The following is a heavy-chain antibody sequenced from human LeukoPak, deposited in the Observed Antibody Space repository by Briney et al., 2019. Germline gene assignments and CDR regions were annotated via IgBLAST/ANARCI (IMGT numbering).Heavy chain of an antibody. V-gene: IGHV1-69*01. J-gene: IGHJ5*02. D-gene: IGHD6-13*01. CDR2: IIPIFGTA. CDR3: ARDWGMGPSSSWA. Sequence: SVKVSCKASGGTFSSYAINWVRQAPGQGLEWMGGIIPIFGTANYAQKFQGRVTITADESTSTAYMELNSLRSEDTAMYYCARDWGMGPSSSWAWGQGTLVTVSS. CDR1: GGTFSSYA.